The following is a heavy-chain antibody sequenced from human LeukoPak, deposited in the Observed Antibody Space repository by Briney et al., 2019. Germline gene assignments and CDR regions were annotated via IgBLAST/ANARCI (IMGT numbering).Heavy chain of an antibody. Sequence: KAGGSLRLSCAASGFTFSSYSMNWVRQAPGKGLEWVSSISSSSSSYIYYADSVKGRFTISRDNAKNSLYLQMNSLRAEDTAVYYCERDLGVITGDHYFDYWGQGTLVTVSS. CDR3: ERDLGVITGDHYFDY. J-gene: IGHJ4*02. D-gene: IGHD7-27*01. CDR2: ISSSSSSYI. CDR1: GFTFSSYS. V-gene: IGHV3-21*01.